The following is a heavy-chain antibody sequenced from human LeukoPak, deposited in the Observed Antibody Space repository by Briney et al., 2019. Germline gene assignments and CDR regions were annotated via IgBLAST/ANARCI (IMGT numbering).Heavy chain of an antibody. D-gene: IGHD3-22*01. CDR2: IYYSGGT. CDR3: ARLRNKYDTSGYYPFDY. J-gene: IGHJ4*02. V-gene: IGHV4-61*08. CDR1: GGSISSGGYY. Sequence: PSETLSLTCTVSGGSISSGGYYWSWIRQHPGKGLEWIGYIYYSGGTNYNPSLKSRVTILVDTSKNQFSLKLSSVTAADTAVYHCARLRNKYDTSGYYPFDYWGQGTLVTVSS.